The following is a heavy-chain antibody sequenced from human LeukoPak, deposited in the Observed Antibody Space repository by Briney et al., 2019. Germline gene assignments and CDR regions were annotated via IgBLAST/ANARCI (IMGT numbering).Heavy chain of an antibody. V-gene: IGHV3-48*03. J-gene: IGHJ4*02. CDR2: ISSSGSTI. D-gene: IGHD4-17*01. Sequence: PGGSLRLSCAASGFTFSSYEMNWVRQAPGKGLEWDSYISSSGSTIYYADSVKGRFTISRDNAKNSLYLQMNSLRAEDTAVYYCARDYGDYELDYWGQGTLVTVSS. CDR3: ARDYGDYELDY. CDR1: GFTFSSYE.